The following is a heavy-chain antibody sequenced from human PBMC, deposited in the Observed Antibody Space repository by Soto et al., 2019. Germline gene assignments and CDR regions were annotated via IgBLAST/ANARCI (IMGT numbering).Heavy chain of an antibody. Sequence: SVKVSCKASGGTFSSYAISWVRQAPGQGLEGMGGIIPIFGTANYAQKFQGRVRIAADESRSTAYMELSSVRSEGTAVYYCERVLGYCSSTSCYRGGDYDHGMEAWGQGT. CDR1: GGTFSSYA. CDR3: ERVLGYCSSTSCYRGGDYDHGMEA. J-gene: IGHJ6*02. V-gene: IGHV1-69*13. D-gene: IGHD2-2*02. CDR2: IIPIFGTA.